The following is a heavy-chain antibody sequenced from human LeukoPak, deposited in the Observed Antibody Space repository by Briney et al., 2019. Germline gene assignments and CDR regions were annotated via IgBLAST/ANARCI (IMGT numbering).Heavy chain of an antibody. CDR2: INPSGGST. Sequence: GASVKVSCKASGYTFTSYYMHWVRQAPGQGLEWMGIINPSGGSTSYAQKFQGRVTMTRDTSTCTVYMELSSLRSEDTAVYYCAREPRGTWRTDAFDIWGQGTMVTVSS. CDR1: GYTFTSYY. D-gene: IGHD1-7*01. J-gene: IGHJ3*02. CDR3: AREPRGTWRTDAFDI. V-gene: IGHV1-46*01.